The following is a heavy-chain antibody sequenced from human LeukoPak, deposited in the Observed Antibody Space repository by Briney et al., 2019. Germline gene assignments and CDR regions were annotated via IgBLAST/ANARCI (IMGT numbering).Heavy chain of an antibody. Sequence: PSETLSLTCAVYGGSFSGYSWTWIRQPPGKGLEWIGQINHSGSTYYSPSLKGRVTISVDTSKNQISLRLRSLTATDTAVYYCARTRPRGTSSPMIYYYYGVDVWGQGTTVTVSS. CDR2: INHSGST. J-gene: IGHJ6*02. CDR1: GGSFSGYS. D-gene: IGHD2-2*01. V-gene: IGHV4-34*01. CDR3: ARTRPRGTSSPMIYYYYGVDV.